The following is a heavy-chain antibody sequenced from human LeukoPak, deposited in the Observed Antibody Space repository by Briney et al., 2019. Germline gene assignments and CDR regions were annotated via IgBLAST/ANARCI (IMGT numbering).Heavy chain of an antibody. CDR1: GTSISRGYY. CDR3: ARVARYGDYIGGSDY. J-gene: IGHJ4*02. V-gene: IGHV3-11*04. D-gene: IGHD4-17*01. CDR2: VTSSGGHM. Sequence: LSLTCSVSGTSISRGYYWGWIRQPPGKGLEWVSYVTSSGGHMYYADSAKGRFTISRDNAKNSLDLQMNSLRAEDTAVYYCARVARYGDYIGGSDYWGQGALVTVSS.